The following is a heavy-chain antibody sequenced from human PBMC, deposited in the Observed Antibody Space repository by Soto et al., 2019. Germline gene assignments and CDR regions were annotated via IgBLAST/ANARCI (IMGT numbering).Heavy chain of an antibody. CDR3: ARSAGWYAIHA. CDR2: VFHTGTP. V-gene: IGHV4-4*02. Sequence: QVQLQESGPGLVKPSGTLSLTCAVSGDSVSSPYYWCWVRQSPGKGLEWIGEVFHTGTPSYNPSLRRRVTIAMDKSINQFSLDLSSVTAADTAVYYCARSAGWYAIHAWGPGTLVIVSS. J-gene: IGHJ5*02. D-gene: IGHD6-19*01. CDR1: GDSVSSPYY.